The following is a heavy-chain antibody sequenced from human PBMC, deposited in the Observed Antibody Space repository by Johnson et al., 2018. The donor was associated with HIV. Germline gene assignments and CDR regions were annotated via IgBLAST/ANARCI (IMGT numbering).Heavy chain of an antibody. J-gene: IGHJ3*02. CDR3: TTDLAAVGSGAFDI. Sequence: VQLVESGGGLVKPGGSLRLSCAASGFTFSNAWMSWVRQAPGKGLEWVGRIKRKIDGGTTAYAAPVKGRFTISRDDSKNTLSLQMNSLKTEDTAVYYCTTDLAAVGSGAFDIWGQGTMVTVSS. V-gene: IGHV3-15*01. D-gene: IGHD6-13*01. CDR1: GFTFSNAW. CDR2: IKRKIDGGTT.